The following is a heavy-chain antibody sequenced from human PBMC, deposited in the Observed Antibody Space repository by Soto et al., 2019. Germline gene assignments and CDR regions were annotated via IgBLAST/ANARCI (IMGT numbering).Heavy chain of an antibody. J-gene: IGHJ4*02. CDR2: IVPLFGTA. CDR1: GGTFSRHA. V-gene: IGHV1-69*01. CDR3: ARDYGHDCSGGNCYFYF. D-gene: IGHD2-15*01. Sequence: QVQLVQSGAEVKKPGSSVKVSCKASGGTFSRHAINWVRQAPGHGLQWMGGIVPLFGTANYAQKFQGRVTITADESTSTAHMELRSLRSEDTAVYYCARDYGHDCSGGNCYFYFWGQGTLVTASS.